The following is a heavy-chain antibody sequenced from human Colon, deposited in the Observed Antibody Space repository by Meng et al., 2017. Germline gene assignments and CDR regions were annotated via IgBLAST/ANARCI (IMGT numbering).Heavy chain of an antibody. Sequence: QVQLQESGPGLVKPSGTLSLNCAISGGSISSSNWWSWVRQPPGKGLEWIGEIYHSGSTNYNPSLKSRVTISVDKSKNQFSLKLSSVTAADTAVYYCATKGVSEVTAINTWGQGTLVTVSS. CDR2: IYHSGST. V-gene: IGHV4-4*02. J-gene: IGHJ5*02. CDR1: GGSISSSNW. D-gene: IGHD2-21*02. CDR3: ATKGVSEVTAINT.